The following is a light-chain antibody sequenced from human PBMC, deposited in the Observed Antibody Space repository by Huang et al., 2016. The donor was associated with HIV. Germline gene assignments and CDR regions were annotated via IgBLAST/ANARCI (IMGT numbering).Light chain of an antibody. CDR2: GSS. V-gene: IGKV3-15*01. CDR1: RSVSTN. CDR3: HQYNNWLLS. Sequence: EIVMTQSPATPSVSPGQRVTLSCRANRSVSTNLAWYQQRHGQAPRLLIYGSSTRAPGIPARFSGSGSGTDFSLTISSLQSEDFALYYCHQYNNWLLSFGGGTRV. J-gene: IGKJ4*01.